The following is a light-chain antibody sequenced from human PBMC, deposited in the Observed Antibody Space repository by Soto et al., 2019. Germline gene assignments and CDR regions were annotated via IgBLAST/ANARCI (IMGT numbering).Light chain of an antibody. J-gene: IGKJ1*01. Sequence: AIRMTQSPSSFSASTGDRVSITCRATQDIGTYLAWYQQIPGKAPKILIYNADTLESGVPSRFSGSGYGTEFILTISSLQPDDFATYYCQQFSLYWAFGQGTKVDIK. V-gene: IGKV1-8*01. CDR3: QQFSLYWA. CDR2: NAD. CDR1: QDIGTY.